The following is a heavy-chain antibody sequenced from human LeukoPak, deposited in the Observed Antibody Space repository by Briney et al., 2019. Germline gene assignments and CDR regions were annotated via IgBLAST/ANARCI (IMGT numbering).Heavy chain of an antibody. V-gene: IGHV3-21*01. D-gene: IGHD4-17*01. CDR1: GFTFSSYS. CDR2: ISSSSSYL. J-gene: IGHJ3*02. Sequence: GGSLRLPCAASGFTFSSYSMNWVRQAPGKGLEWVSSISSSSSYLYYADSVKGRFTISRDNAKNSLYLQMNSLRAEDTAVYYCARSDGDYGIGAFDIWGQGTMVTVST. CDR3: ARSDGDYGIGAFDI.